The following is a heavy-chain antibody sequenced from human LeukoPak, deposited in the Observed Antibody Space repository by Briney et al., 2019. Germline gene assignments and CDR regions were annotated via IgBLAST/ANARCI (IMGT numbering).Heavy chain of an antibody. CDR3: ARGTVIVDY. CDR1: GFTFSSYS. D-gene: IGHD3-16*02. V-gene: IGHV3-48*04. CDR2: ISSSSSTI. J-gene: IGHJ4*02. Sequence: GGSLRLSCAASGFTFSSYSMNWVRQAPGKGPEWVSYISSSSSTIYYADSVKGRFTISRDNAKNSLYLQMNSLRAEDTAVYYCARGTVIVDYWGQGTLVTVSS.